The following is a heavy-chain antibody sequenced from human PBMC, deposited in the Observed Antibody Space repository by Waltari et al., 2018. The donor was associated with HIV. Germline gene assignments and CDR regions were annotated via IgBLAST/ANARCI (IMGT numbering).Heavy chain of an antibody. CDR2: ISSSSGHM. J-gene: IGHJ6*02. D-gene: IGHD6-19*01. Sequence: EVQLVESGGGLVKPGGSLRLSCAGPGFTFSIYGMNWVRQAPGKGLEWVAYISSSSGHMKYVDSVKGRFTISRENAKNSLYLQINSLRAEDTAVYYCASRSSGRVAYGLDVWGQGTTVIVSS. CDR1: GFTFSIYG. V-gene: IGHV3-21*01. CDR3: ASRSSGRVAYGLDV.